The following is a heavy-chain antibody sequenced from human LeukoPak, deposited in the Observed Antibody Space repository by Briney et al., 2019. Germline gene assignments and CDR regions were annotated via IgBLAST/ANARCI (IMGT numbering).Heavy chain of an antibody. CDR2: ISGSGGST. CDR1: GFNFGGYA. D-gene: IGHD6-13*01. J-gene: IGHJ4*02. Sequence: GGSLRLSCAASGFNFGGYAMHWVRQAPGKGLEWVSSISGSGGSTSYADSVKGRFTISRDNSKNTLNLQMNSLRAEDTAVYFCATDRSSNSPKGSDYWGQGTLVTVSS. V-gene: IGHV3-23*01. CDR3: ATDRSSNSPKGSDY.